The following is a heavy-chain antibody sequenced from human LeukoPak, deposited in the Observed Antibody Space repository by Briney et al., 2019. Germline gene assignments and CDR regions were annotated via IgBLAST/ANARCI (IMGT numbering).Heavy chain of an antibody. J-gene: IGHJ4*02. CDR2: IYYSGST. V-gene: IGHV4-39*01. CDR1: GGSISSSSYY. D-gene: IGHD4-23*01. CDR3: ATHYGGNPDY. Sequence: SETLSLTCTVSGGSISSSSYYWGWIRQPPGKGQEWIGSIYYSGSTYYNPSLKSRVTISVDTSKNQFSLKLSSVTAADTAVYYCATHYGGNPDYWGQGTLVTVSS.